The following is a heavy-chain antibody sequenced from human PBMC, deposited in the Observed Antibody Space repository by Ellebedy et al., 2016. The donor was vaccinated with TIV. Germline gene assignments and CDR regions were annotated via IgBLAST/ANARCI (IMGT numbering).Heavy chain of an antibody. CDR3: ARELSHPSLSIVVVPAADFDY. Sequence: ASVKVSCKASGYTFTSYGISWVRQAPGQGLEWMGWISAYNGNTNYAQKLQGRVTMTTDTSTSTAYMELSSLRSEDTAVYYCARELSHPSLSIVVVPAADFDYWGQGTLVTVSS. J-gene: IGHJ4*02. V-gene: IGHV1-18*04. D-gene: IGHD2-2*01. CDR2: ISAYNGNT. CDR1: GYTFTSYG.